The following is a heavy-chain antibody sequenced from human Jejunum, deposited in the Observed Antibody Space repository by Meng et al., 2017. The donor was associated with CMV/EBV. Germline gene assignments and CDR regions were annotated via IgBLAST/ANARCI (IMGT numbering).Heavy chain of an antibody. V-gene: IGHV4-59*01. D-gene: IGHD6-19*01. CDR3: ARALGDIAGADGLDV. J-gene: IGHJ6*02. CDR1: GGAMNRYY. Sequence: GGAMNRYYWNWRRQSPGKGLEWIGYSNYSGTTNYNPSLKGRVTISIDTSKNHFSLKLRSVSAADTAVYYCARALGDIAGADGLDVWGQGSTVTVSS. CDR2: SNYSGTT.